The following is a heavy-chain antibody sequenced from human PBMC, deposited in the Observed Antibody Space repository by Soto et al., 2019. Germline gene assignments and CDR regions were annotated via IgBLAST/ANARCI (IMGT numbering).Heavy chain of an antibody. CDR2: IDWDDDK. Sequence: AGTPLVNTPQTLTLTCTFSGFSLSTRGMCVSWIRQPPGNALEWLAPIDWDDDKYYSTSLKTRLTISKDTSKNQVVLTMTNMDPVDTATYYCARIVGRKLLHDAFDIWGQGTMVSVS. CDR1: GFSLSTRGMC. V-gene: IGHV2-70*01. J-gene: IGHJ3*02. CDR3: ARIVGRKLLHDAFDI. D-gene: IGHD1-26*01.